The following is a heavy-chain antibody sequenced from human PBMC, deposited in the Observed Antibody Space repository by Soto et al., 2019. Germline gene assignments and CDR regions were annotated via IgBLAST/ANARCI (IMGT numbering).Heavy chain of an antibody. CDR1: GGSFSGYY. V-gene: IGHV4-34*01. J-gene: IGHJ4*02. D-gene: IGHD3-22*01. CDR3: AGTYYYDSSGFWPL. Sequence: PSETLSLTCAVYGGSFSGYYWSWIRQPPGKGLEWIGEINHSGSTNYNPSLKSRVTISVDTSKNQFSLKLSSVTAADTAVYYCAGTYYYDSSGFWPLWGQGTLVTVS. CDR2: INHSGST.